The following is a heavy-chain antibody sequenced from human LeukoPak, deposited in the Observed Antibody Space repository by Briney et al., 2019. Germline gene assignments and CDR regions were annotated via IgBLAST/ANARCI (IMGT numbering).Heavy chain of an antibody. Sequence: PGRSLRLSCGASGFSFSSFTMNWVRQTPGKGLELVACISGGRTTIHYADSVKGRFTIPRDNAKNSLFLQMNSLRVEDTAVYYCAKNYYAGAYYGWFAPWGQGTLVTVAS. CDR2: ISGGRTTI. V-gene: IGHV3-48*04. CDR1: GFSFSSFT. CDR3: AKNYYAGAYYGWFAP. J-gene: IGHJ5*02. D-gene: IGHD1-26*01.